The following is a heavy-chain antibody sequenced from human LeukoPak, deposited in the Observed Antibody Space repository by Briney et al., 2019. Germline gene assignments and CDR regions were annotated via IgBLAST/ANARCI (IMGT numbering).Heavy chain of an antibody. V-gene: IGHV3-20*04. Sequence: GGSLRLSCAASGFTFDDYGMSWVRQAPGKGLEWVSGINRNGGSTGYADSVKGRFTISRDNAKDSLYLQMNSLRAEDTALYYCARFKVWLPYDYWGQGTLVTVSS. CDR3: ARFKVWLPYDY. D-gene: IGHD3-16*01. J-gene: IGHJ4*02. CDR2: INRNGGST. CDR1: GFTFDDYG.